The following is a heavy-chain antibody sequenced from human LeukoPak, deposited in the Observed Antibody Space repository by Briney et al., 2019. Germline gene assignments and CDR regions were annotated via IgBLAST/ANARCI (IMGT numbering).Heavy chain of an antibody. Sequence: GGSLRLSCTASGFTFSNFWMGWVRQAPGKGLEWVANIKQDETEKFYLGSVKGRFTISRDNAKNSLYLQMNSLRVEDTALYYCARRGYYGDYASTFDYWGQGTLVTVSS. D-gene: IGHD4-17*01. J-gene: IGHJ4*02. V-gene: IGHV3-7*03. CDR1: GFTFSNFW. CDR2: IKQDETEK. CDR3: ARRGYYGDYASTFDY.